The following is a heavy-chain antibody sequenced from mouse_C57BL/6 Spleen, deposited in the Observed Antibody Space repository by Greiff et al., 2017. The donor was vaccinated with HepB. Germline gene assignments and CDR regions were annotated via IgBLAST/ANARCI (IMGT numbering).Heavy chain of an antibody. CDR1: GFNIKDYY. D-gene: IGHD2-3*01. CDR3: AKGYYVTWYVDV. CDR2: IDPEDGET. V-gene: IGHV14-2*01. Sequence: EVQLQQSGAELVKPGASVKLSCTASGFNIKDYYMHWVKQRTEQGLEWIGRIDPEDGETKYAPNFQGKATITADTSSNTAYLQISSLTSEDTAVYSCAKGYYVTWYVDVLGTGTTVTVSS. J-gene: IGHJ1*03.